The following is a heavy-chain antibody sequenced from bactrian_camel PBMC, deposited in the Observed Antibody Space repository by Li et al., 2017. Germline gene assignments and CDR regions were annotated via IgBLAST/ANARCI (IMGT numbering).Heavy chain of an antibody. V-gene: IGHV3S53*01. CDR1: GHVYSGCG. J-gene: IGHJ6*01. Sequence: HVQLVESGGGLVQPGGSLRLSCAASGHVYSGCGMGWYRQAARKPRELVSTITSGGTTWYTDSVKGRFAISQDNAKNTLYLQLNSLKTEDAGMYYCAKAEVYQWIFGGWGQGTQVTVS. CDR3: AKAEVYQWIFGG. CDR2: ITSGGTT. D-gene: IGHD2*01.